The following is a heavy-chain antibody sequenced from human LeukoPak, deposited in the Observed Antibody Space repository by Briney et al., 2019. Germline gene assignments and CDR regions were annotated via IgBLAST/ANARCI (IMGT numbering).Heavy chain of an antibody. CDR3: ARGYYDSSDYEYFQH. CDR1: GYTFINNW. D-gene: IGHD3-22*01. J-gene: IGHJ1*01. V-gene: IGHV1-2*02. Sequence: ASVKVSCKASGYTFINNWMHWVRQAPGQGLEWMGWINPNSGGTNSAQKFQGRVTMTRDTSIITAYMELSRLRSDDTAVYFCARGYYDSSDYEYFQHWGQGTLVTVSS. CDR2: INPNSGGT.